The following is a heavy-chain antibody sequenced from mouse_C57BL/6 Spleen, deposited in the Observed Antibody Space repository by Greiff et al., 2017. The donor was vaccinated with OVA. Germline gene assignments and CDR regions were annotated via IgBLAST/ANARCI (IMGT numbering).Heavy chain of an antibody. J-gene: IGHJ2*01. CDR1: GYTFTSYW. D-gene: IGHD2-3*01. CDR2: IDPSDSET. Sequence: QVQLQQPGAELVRPGSSVKLSCKASGYTFTSYWMHWVKQRPIQGLEWIGNIDPSDSETHYNQKFKDKATLTVDKSSSTAYMQLSSLTSEDSAVYYCARMIYDGYYGDLDYWGQGTTLTVSS. V-gene: IGHV1-52*01. CDR3: ARMIYDGYYGDLDY.